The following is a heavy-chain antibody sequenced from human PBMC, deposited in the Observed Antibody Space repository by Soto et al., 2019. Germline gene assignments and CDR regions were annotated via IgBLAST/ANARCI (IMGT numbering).Heavy chain of an antibody. J-gene: IGHJ4*02. CDR2: IWYDGSNK. D-gene: IGHD6-19*01. CDR1: GFTFSSYG. V-gene: IGHV3-33*01. CDR3: ARDTVAGLYYFDY. Sequence: QVQLVESGGGVVQPGRSLRLSCAASGFTFSSYGMHWVRQAPGKGLEWVAVIWYDGSNKYYADSVKGRFIISRDNSKNTLYLQMNSLRAEDTAVYYCARDTVAGLYYFDYWGQGTLVTVSS.